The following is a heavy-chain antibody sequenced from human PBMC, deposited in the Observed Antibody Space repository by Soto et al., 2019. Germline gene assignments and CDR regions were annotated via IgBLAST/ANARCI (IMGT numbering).Heavy chain of an antibody. D-gene: IGHD3-10*01. V-gene: IGHV3-23*01. CDR1: GFSFTTYA. CDR2: LGGNSRSA. CDR3: EGHYYGSGTYPHF. Sequence: EVQLLESGGDFVHPGGSARLSCAASGFSFTTYAFDWVRQTPGRGLEWVAGLGGNSRSAYYADSVEGRFTISRDNSRNTVYLQMKTLRVEDSATYYCEGHYYGSGTYPHFWGQGTLVTVAP. J-gene: IGHJ4*02.